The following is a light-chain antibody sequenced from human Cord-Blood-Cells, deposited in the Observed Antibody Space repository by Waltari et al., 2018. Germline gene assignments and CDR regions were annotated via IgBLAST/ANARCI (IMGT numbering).Light chain of an antibody. CDR1: QSVSSSY. V-gene: IGKV3-20*01. Sequence: IVLTQSPGTLSLSPGERATLSCRTSQSVSSSYLAWYQQKPGQAPRLLIYGASSRATGIPDRFSGSGSGTDFTLTISRLELEDFAVYYCQQYGSSPPITFGPGTKVDIK. CDR2: GAS. J-gene: IGKJ3*01. CDR3: QQYGSSPPIT.